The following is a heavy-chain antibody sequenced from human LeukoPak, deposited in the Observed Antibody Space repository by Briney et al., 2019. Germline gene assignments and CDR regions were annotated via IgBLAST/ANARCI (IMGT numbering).Heavy chain of an antibody. D-gene: IGHD2-2*01. CDR1: GFTVSTNY. Sequence: PGGSLRLSCAASGFTVSTNYMSWVRQAPGKGLEWVSVIYSAGNTYYADSVKGRFTISRDNSKNTLYLQMNNLTAEDTAVYYCANTNGNCCANTNGNWGQGTLVTVSP. CDR3: ANTNGNCCANTNGN. J-gene: IGHJ4*02. CDR2: IYSAGNT. V-gene: IGHV3-53*01.